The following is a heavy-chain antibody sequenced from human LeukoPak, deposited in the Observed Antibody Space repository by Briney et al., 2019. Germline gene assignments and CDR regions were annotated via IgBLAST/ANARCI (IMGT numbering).Heavy chain of an antibody. CDR1: GFSFSDSG. CDR3: ATEGPDGTYSYFHH. Sequence: GRSLRLSCEASGFSFSDSGMHWVRQAPGKGLEWVAVLWADERVKYYADPVKGRFTISRDNSKKTVRLQMDSLTVEDTAPYYCATEGPDGTYSYFHHWGQGTLVIVSS. V-gene: IGHV3-33*08. CDR2: LWADERVK. D-gene: IGHD1-26*01. J-gene: IGHJ4*02.